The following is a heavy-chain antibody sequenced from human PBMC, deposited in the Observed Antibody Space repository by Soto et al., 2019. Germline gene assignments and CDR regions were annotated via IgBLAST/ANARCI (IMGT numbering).Heavy chain of an antibody. CDR2: IWLDGSNE. CDR1: GFTFSSYGSYG. J-gene: IGHJ4*02. Sequence: QVQLVESGGGVVQPGRSLRLSCAASGFTFSSYGSYGMHWVRQAPGKGLEWVAVIWLDGSNEYYADSVKGRFTVSRDNSKNTLYLQMNSLRADNTAVYYCVQAPRPHLDYLLGSFYWGQGTLVTVSS. D-gene: IGHD3-9*01. CDR3: VQAPRPHLDYLLGSFY. V-gene: IGHV3-33*01.